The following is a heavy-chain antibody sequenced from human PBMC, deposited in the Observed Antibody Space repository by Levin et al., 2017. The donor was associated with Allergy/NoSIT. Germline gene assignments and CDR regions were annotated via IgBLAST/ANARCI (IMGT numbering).Heavy chain of an antibody. CDR1: GGSISSGGYS. CDR2: IYHSGST. D-gene: IGHD3-3*01. J-gene: IGHJ5*02. CDR3: ARGRRFLES. Sequence: SETLSLTCAVSGGSISSGGYSWSWIRQPPGKGLEWIGYIYHSGSTYYTPSLKSRVTVSVDRSKNQFSLKLSAVTAADTAVYYCARGRRFLESWGQGTLVTVSS. V-gene: IGHV4-30-2*01.